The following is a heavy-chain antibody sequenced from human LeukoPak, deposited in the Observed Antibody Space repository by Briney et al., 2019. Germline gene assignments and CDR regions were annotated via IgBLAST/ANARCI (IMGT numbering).Heavy chain of an antibody. J-gene: IGHJ5*02. D-gene: IGHD6-19*01. V-gene: IGHV4-34*01. Sequence: SETLSLTCAVYGGSFSGYYWSWIRQPPGKGLEWIGEIYHRGSTNYNPSLKSRVTMSVDTSKNQFSLNLSSVTAADTAVYYCARGGRVAGTGYWFDPWGQGTLVTVSS. CDR2: IYHRGST. CDR3: ARGGRVAGTGYWFDP. CDR1: GGSFSGYY.